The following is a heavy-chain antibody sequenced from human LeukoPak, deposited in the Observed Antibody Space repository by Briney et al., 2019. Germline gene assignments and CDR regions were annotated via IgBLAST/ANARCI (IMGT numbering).Heavy chain of an antibody. CDR1: GGTFRTYL. CDR2: LTQVFGST. CDR3: ASGGLGRSWDWFDS. J-gene: IGHJ5*01. V-gene: IGHV1-69*05. Sequence: AVNVSCKACGGTFRTYLIRWVRPAPGQGLDWVGGLTQVFGSTQYAQKFQGRVTINTDESTNTAYMELSSLRSDDTAVYYCASGGLGRSWDWFDSWGQGTLVTVSS. D-gene: IGHD3-10*01.